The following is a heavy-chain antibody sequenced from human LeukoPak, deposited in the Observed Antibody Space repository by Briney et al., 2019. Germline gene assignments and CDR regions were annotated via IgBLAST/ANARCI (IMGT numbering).Heavy chain of an antibody. CDR2: INRDGSTT. D-gene: IGHD3-10*01. Sequence: GGSLRLSCAASGFTFSNYWVHWVRQAPGKGLGWVSRINRDGSTTNYADSVKGRFTVSRDNAKNTLNLQMNSLRAEDTAVYCCARDKKSGESSEIDYWGQGTLVTVSS. V-gene: IGHV3-74*01. J-gene: IGHJ4*02. CDR3: ARDKKSGESSEIDY. CDR1: GFTFSNYW.